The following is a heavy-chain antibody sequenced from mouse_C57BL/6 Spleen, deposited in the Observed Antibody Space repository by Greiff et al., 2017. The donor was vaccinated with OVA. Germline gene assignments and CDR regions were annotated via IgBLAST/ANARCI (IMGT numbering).Heavy chain of an antibody. Sequence: QVQLQQPGAELVKPGASVKMSCKASGYTFTSYWITWVKQRPGQGLEWIGDIYPGSGSTNYNEKFKSKATLTVDTSSSTAYMQRSSLTSEDSAVYYCARGGYYSNYAGYFDVWGTGTTVTVSS. CDR3: ARGGYYSNYAGYFDV. D-gene: IGHD2-5*01. V-gene: IGHV1-55*01. CDR2: IYPGSGST. CDR1: GYTFTSYW. J-gene: IGHJ1*03.